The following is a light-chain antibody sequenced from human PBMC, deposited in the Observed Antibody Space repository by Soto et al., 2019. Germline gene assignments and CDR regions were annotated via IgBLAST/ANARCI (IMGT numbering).Light chain of an antibody. CDR3: QQSHPTPNT. J-gene: IGKJ4*01. V-gene: IGKV1-39*01. CDR1: QSISSY. Sequence: DILMTQSPATLSSSLGERATITCRASQSISSYLAWYQQKPGKAPKLLIYDASTLHSGVPSRFSGSGSGTDFTLTIRSLQPEEFATYSCQQSHPTPNTFGGGTKVEIK. CDR2: DAS.